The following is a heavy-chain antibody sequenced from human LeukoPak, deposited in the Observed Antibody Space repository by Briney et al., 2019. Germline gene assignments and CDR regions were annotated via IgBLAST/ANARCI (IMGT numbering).Heavy chain of an antibody. Sequence: RGSLRLSCEGSGFTFSTYAISWIRQAPGKGLEWVSIISNTGSDTYYADSVKGRFTISRDNSKNTLYLRMSSLRADDTAIYFCARDYAPDAFDIWGPGTMVTVSS. D-gene: IGHD1-14*01. CDR1: GFTFSTYA. CDR2: ISNTGSDT. CDR3: ARDYAPDAFDI. J-gene: IGHJ3*02. V-gene: IGHV3-23*01.